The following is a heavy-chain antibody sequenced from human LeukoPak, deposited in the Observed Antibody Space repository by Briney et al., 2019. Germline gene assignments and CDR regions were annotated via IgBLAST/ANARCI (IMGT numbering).Heavy chain of an antibody. CDR1: GGSISNYY. CDR3: ARQKAAHMDV. CDR2: IYYSGST. V-gene: IGHV4-59*05. Sequence: PSETLSLTCTVSGGSISNYYWSWIRQPPGKGLEWIGSIYYSGSTYYNPSLKSRVTISVDTSKNQFSLKLSSVTAADTAVYYCARQKAAHMDVWGKGTTVTVSS. D-gene: IGHD2-15*01. J-gene: IGHJ6*03.